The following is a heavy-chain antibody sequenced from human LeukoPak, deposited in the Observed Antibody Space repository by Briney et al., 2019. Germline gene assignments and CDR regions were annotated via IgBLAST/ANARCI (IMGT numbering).Heavy chain of an antibody. Sequence: PGGSLRLSCAASGFTFSSYAMSWVRQAPGKGLEWVSAISGSGGSTYYADSVKGRFTISRDNSKNTLYLQMNSLRAEDTAVYYCAKEEYYYDSSGYYVRYFDYWGQGTLVTVSS. V-gene: IGHV3-23*01. CDR2: ISGSGGST. CDR3: AKEEYYYDSSGYYVRYFDY. CDR1: GFTFSSYA. D-gene: IGHD3-22*01. J-gene: IGHJ4*02.